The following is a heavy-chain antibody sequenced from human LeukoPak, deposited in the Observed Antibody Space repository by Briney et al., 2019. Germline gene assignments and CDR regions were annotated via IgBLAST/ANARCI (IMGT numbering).Heavy chain of an antibody. J-gene: IGHJ5*02. Sequence: SETLSLTCTVSGGSISSGDYYWSWIRQPPGKGLVWIGYIYYSGSTYYNPSLKSRVTISVDTSKNQFSLKLSSVTAADTAVYYCARKTIAARPYWFDPWGQGTLVTVSS. D-gene: IGHD6-6*01. CDR1: GGSISSGDYY. CDR3: ARKTIAARPYWFDP. V-gene: IGHV4-30-4*01. CDR2: IYYSGST.